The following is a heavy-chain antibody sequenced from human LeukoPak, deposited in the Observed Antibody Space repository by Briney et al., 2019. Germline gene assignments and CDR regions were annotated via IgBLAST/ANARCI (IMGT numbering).Heavy chain of an antibody. CDR2: INQDGSEV. V-gene: IGHV3-7*05. J-gene: IGHJ4*02. Sequence: TGGSLRLSCEASGFTFSDFLMTWVRQAPGKGLEWVANINQDGSEVYYVDSVKGRFTVSRDNAKKSLYMQMKSLRDEDTAVYFCARNGMAVAPTPWDWGQGTLVTVSS. CDR3: ARNGMAVAPTPWD. D-gene: IGHD6-19*01. CDR1: GFTFSDFL.